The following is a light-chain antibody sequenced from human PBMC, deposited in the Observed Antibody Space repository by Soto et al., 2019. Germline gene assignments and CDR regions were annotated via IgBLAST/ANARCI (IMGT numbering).Light chain of an antibody. Sequence: DLQMTQSPSSLSASVGDRVTITCQASQDITKYLSWFQQKPGKVPKLLIYDASELETGVPSRFSGSGSGTEFTFTISSLQPEDIATYYCQHYDNLPYTFGQGTKLEMK. V-gene: IGKV1-33*01. CDR2: DAS. CDR1: QDITKY. J-gene: IGKJ2*01. CDR3: QHYDNLPYT.